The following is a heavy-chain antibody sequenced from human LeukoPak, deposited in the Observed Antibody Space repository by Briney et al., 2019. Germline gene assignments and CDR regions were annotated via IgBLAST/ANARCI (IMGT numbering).Heavy chain of an antibody. J-gene: IGHJ3*02. CDR1: GFTFSSYN. CDR2: ISTGSIAI. V-gene: IGHV3-48*04. CDR3: ARDTGQQLIDAFDI. Sequence: PGGSLRLSCAASGFTFSSYNMNWVRQAPGKGLEWVSYISTGSIAIYYADSVKGRFIISRDNAKNSLYLQMNSLRAEDTAVYYCARDTGQQLIDAFDIWGQGTMVTVSS. D-gene: IGHD6-13*01.